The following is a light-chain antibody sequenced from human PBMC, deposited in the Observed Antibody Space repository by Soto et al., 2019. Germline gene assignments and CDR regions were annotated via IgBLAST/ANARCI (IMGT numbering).Light chain of an antibody. Sequence: IVLTQSPVTLSLSPGEIATLSCRASQSVTSSYLAWYQQKPGQAPRLLIYGASSRATGIPDRFSGSGSGTDFTLTISSLEPEDFAVYYCQQYGNSPRTFGQGTKVDIK. CDR2: GAS. CDR1: QSVTSSY. J-gene: IGKJ1*01. CDR3: QQYGNSPRT. V-gene: IGKV3-20*01.